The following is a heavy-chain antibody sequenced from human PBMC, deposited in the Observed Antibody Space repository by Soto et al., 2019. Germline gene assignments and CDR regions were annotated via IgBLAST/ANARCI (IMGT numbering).Heavy chain of an antibody. V-gene: IGHV1-18*04. J-gene: IGHJ6*02. CDR1: GDTFKRYG. Sequence: PSVKVSCKASGDTFKRYGINWVRQAPGQGLEWVGWIDNQNGETKYAQALQGRVSLTTDTSTNTAYLELKNLKSDDTAMYYCARHHRGDSSTNRKGYYYYYGMDVWGQGTTVTVSS. CDR3: ARHHRGDSSTNRKGYYYYYGMDV. D-gene: IGHD2-2*01. CDR2: IDNQNGET.